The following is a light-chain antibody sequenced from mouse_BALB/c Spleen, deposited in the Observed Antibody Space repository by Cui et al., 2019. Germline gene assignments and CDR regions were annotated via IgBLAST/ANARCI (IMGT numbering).Light chain of an antibody. CDR3: QNGHSLYT. CDR2: YAS. V-gene: IGKV5-39*01. J-gene: IGKJ2*01. Sequence: DIVMTQSPATLSVTPGDRVSLSCRASQCISDYLHWYQQKSHESPRLLIKYASQSISGIPSRFSGSGSGSDFTLSINSVEPEDVGVYYCQNGHSLYTFGGGTKLEIK. CDR1: QCISDY.